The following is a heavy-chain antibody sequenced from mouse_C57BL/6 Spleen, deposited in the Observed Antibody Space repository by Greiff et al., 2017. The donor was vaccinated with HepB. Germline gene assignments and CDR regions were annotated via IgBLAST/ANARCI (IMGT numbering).Heavy chain of an antibody. Sequence: ELQLQQSGAELVRPGASVKLSCTASGFNIKDDYMHWVKQRPEQGLEWIGWIDPENGDTEYASKFQGKATITADTSSNTAYLQRSSLTSEDTAVYYCTSPRWSTPVYWGQGTLVTVSA. CDR1: GFNIKDDY. D-gene: IGHD2-3*01. CDR2: IDPENGDT. J-gene: IGHJ3*01. CDR3: TSPRWSTPVY. V-gene: IGHV14-4*01.